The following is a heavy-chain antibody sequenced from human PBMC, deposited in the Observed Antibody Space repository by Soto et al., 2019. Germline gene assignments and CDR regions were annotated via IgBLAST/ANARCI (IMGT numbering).Heavy chain of an antibody. D-gene: IGHD6-13*01. CDR1: GFTFSNAW. CDR2: IRSQTDGGTT. CDR3: TKDILARGYRSS. Sequence: GGSLRLSCAASGFTFSNAWMSWVRQAPGRGLEWIGRIRSQTDGGTTDYAAPVKGRFTISRDDSKDTLYLQMHSLKTEDTAVYYCTKDILARGYRSSWDPGTLVTVYS. V-gene: IGHV3-15*01. J-gene: IGHJ4*02.